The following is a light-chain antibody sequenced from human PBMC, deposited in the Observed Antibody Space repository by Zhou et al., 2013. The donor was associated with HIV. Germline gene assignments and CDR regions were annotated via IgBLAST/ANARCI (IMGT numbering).Light chain of an antibody. Sequence: EVVMTQSPSTLSVSPGERVTLSCRASQNVFTNLAWYQQKPGQAPRLLIYGASSRATGISDRFTGSGTGTDFTLTINRLEPEDFAVYYCQQYGSSPTFGRGTKVEIK. J-gene: IGKJ1*01. CDR3: QQYGSSPT. CDR2: GAS. V-gene: IGKV3-20*01. CDR1: QNVFTN.